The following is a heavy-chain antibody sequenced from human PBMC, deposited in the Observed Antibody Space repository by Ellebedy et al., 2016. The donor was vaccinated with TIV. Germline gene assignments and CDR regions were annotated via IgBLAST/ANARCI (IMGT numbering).Heavy chain of an antibody. CDR3: AYWGRAAAGTTGDYFDY. CDR2: IRYDGSNK. V-gene: IGHV3-30*02. D-gene: IGHD6-13*01. J-gene: IGHJ4*02. Sequence: PGGSLRLSCAASGFTFSSYGMHWVRQAPGKGLEWVAFIRYDGSNKYYADSVKGRFTISRDNSKNTLYLQMNSLRAEDTAVYYCAYWGRAAAGTTGDYFDYWGQGTLVTVSS. CDR1: GFTFSSYG.